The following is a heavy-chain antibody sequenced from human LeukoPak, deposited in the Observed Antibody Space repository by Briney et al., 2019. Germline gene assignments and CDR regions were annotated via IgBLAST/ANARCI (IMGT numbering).Heavy chain of an antibody. D-gene: IGHD2-2*01. CDR3: ARGGSPNAFDI. CDR2: IIPIFGTA. CDR1: GGTFSSYA. Sequence: SSVKVSCKASGGTFSSYAISWVRQAPGQGLEWMGGIIPIFGTANYEQKFQGRVTITADESTSTAYMELSSMRSEDTAVYSCARGGSPNAFDIWGQGPMVTVSS. V-gene: IGHV1-69*13. J-gene: IGHJ3*02.